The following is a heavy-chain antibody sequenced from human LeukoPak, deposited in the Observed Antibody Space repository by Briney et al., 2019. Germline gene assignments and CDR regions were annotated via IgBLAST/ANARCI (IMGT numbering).Heavy chain of an antibody. J-gene: IGHJ5*02. CDR1: GGSITSGGYY. CDR3: ARERWDTDLFRFIQS. Sequence: SETLSLTCTVSGGSITSGGYYWTWIRQFPGKGLEWIGFIYHDGGIYYNPSLKSRVTISLDASNIQFSLKLSSVTAADTAAYYCARERWDTDLFRFIQSWGQGTLVTVSS. D-gene: IGHD5-18*01. CDR2: IYHDGGI. V-gene: IGHV4-31*02.